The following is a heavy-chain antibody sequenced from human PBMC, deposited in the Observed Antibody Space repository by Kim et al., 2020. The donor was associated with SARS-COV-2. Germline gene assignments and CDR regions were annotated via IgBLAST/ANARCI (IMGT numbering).Heavy chain of an antibody. CDR2: RGST. V-gene: IGHV4-4*02. J-gene: IGHJ6*02. Sequence: RGSTNYNPSLKSRVTMSVDKSKNQFSLKLSSVTAADTAVYYCARDRAMDVWGQGTTVTVSS. CDR3: ARDRAMDV.